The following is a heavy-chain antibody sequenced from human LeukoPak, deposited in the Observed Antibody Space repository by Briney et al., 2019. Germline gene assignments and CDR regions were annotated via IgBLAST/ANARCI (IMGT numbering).Heavy chain of an antibody. J-gene: IGHJ5*02. CDR3: ASLSVVPAARANWFHP. CDR2: IDPSDSYT. CDR1: GYSFTSYW. Sequence: GESLEISCKGSGYSFTSYWISWVRQMPGKGLKWMGRIDPSDSYTNYSPSFQGHVTISADKSISTAYLQWSSLKASDTAMYYCASLSVVPAARANWFHPWGQGTLVTVSS. D-gene: IGHD2-2*01. V-gene: IGHV5-10-1*01.